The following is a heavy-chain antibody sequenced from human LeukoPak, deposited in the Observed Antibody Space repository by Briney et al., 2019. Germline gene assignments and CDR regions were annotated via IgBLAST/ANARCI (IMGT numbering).Heavy chain of an antibody. J-gene: IGHJ3*02. CDR3: AREYSSSSGAFDI. V-gene: IGHV4-61*01. D-gene: IGHD6-6*01. Sequence: SETLSLTCTVSGYSISTGYYRAWIRQPPGKGLEWIGYIYYSGSTNYNPSLKSRVTISVDTSKNQFSLKLSSVTAADTAVYYCAREYSSSSGAFDIWGQGTMVTVSS. CDR2: IYYSGST. CDR1: GYSISTGYY.